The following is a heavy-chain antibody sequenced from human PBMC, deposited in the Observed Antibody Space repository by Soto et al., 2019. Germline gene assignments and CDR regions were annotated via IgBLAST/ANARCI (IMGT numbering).Heavy chain of an antibody. Sequence: SETLSLTCTVSGGSISSGGYYWSWIRQHPGKGLEWIGYIYYSGSTYYNPSLKSRVTISVDTSKNQFSLKLSSVTAADTAVYYCASNICSSTSCAYYYYGMDVWGQGTTVTVSS. D-gene: IGHD2-2*01. V-gene: IGHV4-31*03. CDR3: ASNICSSTSCAYYYYGMDV. CDR1: GGSISSGGYY. CDR2: IYYSGST. J-gene: IGHJ6*02.